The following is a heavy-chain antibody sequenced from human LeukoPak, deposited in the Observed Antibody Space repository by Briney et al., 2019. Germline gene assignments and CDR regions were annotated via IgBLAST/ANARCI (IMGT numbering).Heavy chain of an antibody. CDR2: IKSKSDGGAT. D-gene: IGHD3-3*01. CDR3: TTDLTRWVY. V-gene: IGHV3-15*01. CDR1: GLTFSDAW. Sequence: GGSLRLSCVASGLTFSDAWMGWVRQAPGKGPEWVGRIKSKSDGGATDYAAPVKGRFTISRDDSKTSLYLQMDSLKIEDTGVYYCTTDLTRWVYWRQGTLVTVSS. J-gene: IGHJ4*02.